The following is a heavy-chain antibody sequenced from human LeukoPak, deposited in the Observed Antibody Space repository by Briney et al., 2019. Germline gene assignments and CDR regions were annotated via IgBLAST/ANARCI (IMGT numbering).Heavy chain of an antibody. J-gene: IGHJ6*03. D-gene: IGHD2-15*01. CDR2: INPNSGGT. V-gene: IGHV1-2*02. CDR3: ARDGGGSCYSAKCYYYYYMDV. CDR1: GYTFTGYY. Sequence: GASVKVSCKASGYTFTGYYMHWVRQAPGQGLEWMGWINPNSGGTNYAQKFQGRVTMTRDTSISTAYMELTRLRSDDTAVYYCARDGGGSCYSAKCYYYYYMDVWGKGTTVTVSS.